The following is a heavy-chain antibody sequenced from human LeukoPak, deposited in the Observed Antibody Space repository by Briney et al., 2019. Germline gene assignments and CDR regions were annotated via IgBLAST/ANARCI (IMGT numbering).Heavy chain of an antibody. CDR1: GYTFTGYY. CDR3: AITDYHNSYHYYGMDV. J-gene: IGHJ6*02. D-gene: IGHD4-17*01. CDR2: INPNSGGT. V-gene: IGHV1-2*02. Sequence: ASVKVSCKASGYTFTGYYMHWVRQAPGQGLEWMGWINPNSGGTNYAQKFQGRVTMTRDTSISTAYMELSRLRSDDTAVYYCAITDYHNSYHYYGMDVWGQGTTVTVSS.